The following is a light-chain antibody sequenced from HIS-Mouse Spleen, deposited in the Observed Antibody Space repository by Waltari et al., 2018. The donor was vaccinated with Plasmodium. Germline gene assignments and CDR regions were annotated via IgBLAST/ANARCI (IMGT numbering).Light chain of an antibody. CDR2: KDS. J-gene: IGLJ3*02. Sequence: SYELTQPSSLSVSPGQTARITCSGDVLAKKYARWFQQKPGQAPVLVIYKDSERPSGNPERFSGSSSGTTVTLTISGAQVEDEADYYCYSAADNNLVFGGGTKLTVL. CDR1: VLAKKY. V-gene: IGLV3-27*01. CDR3: YSAADNNLV.